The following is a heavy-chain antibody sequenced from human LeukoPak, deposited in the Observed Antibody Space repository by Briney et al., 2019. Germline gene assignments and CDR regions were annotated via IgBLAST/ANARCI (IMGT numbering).Heavy chain of an antibody. Sequence: PGGSLRLSCAASGFSFSNHSMNWVRQAPGKGLEWVSYISNSGSAKYYAASVKGRFTISRDNGENSLYLQMNSLRAEDTAVYYCARMSGSRLPGNWGQGTLVTVSS. J-gene: IGHJ4*02. D-gene: IGHD3-3*01. V-gene: IGHV3-48*01. CDR1: GFSFSNHS. CDR3: ARMSGSRLPGN. CDR2: ISNSGSAK.